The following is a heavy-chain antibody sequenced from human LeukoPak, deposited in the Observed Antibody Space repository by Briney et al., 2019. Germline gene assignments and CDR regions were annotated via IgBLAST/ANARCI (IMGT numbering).Heavy chain of an antibody. Sequence: ASVKVSCKASGYTFTGYYMHWVRQAPGQGLEWMGRINPNSGGTNYAQKFQGRVTMTRDTSISTAYMELSRLRSDDTAVYYCARAVPTDAECDYWGQGTLVTVSS. CDR3: ARAVPTDAECDY. CDR2: INPNSGGT. CDR1: GYTFTGYY. J-gene: IGHJ4*02. V-gene: IGHV1-2*06.